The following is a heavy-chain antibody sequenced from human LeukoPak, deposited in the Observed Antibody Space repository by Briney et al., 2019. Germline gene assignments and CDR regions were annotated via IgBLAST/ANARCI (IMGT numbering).Heavy chain of an antibody. J-gene: IGHJ4*02. CDR3: ARNYYDTAGHFGY. Sequence: GASVKVSCKASGYTFSSYYFHWVRQAPGQRLEWMGLINPSGGATTFAQKFRGRVTMTRDMSTGTVFMELSSLRSDDTAVYFCARNYYDTAGHFGYWGQGTLVTVSS. CDR2: INPSGGAT. CDR1: GYTFSSYY. V-gene: IGHV1-46*01. D-gene: IGHD3-22*01.